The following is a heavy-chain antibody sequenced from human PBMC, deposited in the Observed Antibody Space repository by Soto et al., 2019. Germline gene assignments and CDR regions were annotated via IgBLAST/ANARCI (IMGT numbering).Heavy chain of an antibody. V-gene: IGHV1-69*01. J-gene: IGHJ4*02. CDR2: IVPIYRTA. Sequence: QVQLVQSGAEVKKPGSSVKVSCKASGGTFSSYRINWVRQAPGQGLEWVGGIVPIYRTADYAQKFQGRVTIPADESARTFYRELRSLKYQDTAVYYCVRDSGAKLSSSWGQGTLVTVSS. CDR3: VRDSGAKLSSS. CDR1: GGTFSSYR. D-gene: IGHD6-13*01.